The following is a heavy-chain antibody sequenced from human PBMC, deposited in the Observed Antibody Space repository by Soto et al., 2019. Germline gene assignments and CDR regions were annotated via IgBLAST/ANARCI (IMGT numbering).Heavy chain of an antibody. CDR3: ARDHCSGGSCYHFDY. CDR2: INAGNGNT. CDR1: GYTFTIYA. D-gene: IGHD2-15*01. J-gene: IGHJ4*02. Sequence: ASVKVSCKASGYTFTIYAMHCVLQSPLQRLDWMGWINAGNGNTKYSQRFQGRVTITRDTSASTAYMELSSLRSEDTAVYYCARDHCSGGSCYHFDYWGQGTLVTVSS. V-gene: IGHV1-3*01.